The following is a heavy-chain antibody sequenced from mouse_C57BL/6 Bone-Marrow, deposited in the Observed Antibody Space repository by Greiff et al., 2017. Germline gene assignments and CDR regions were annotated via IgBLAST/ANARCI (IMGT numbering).Heavy chain of an antibody. D-gene: IGHD4-1*01. CDR3: AREWGLTSYAMDY. CDR2: ISDGGSYT. CDR1: GFTFSSYA. V-gene: IGHV5-4*01. Sequence: EVMLVESGGGLVKPGGSLKLSCAASGFTFSSYAMSWVRQTPEKRLEWVATISDGGSYTYYPDKVKGRFTISRDNAKNNLYLQMSHLKSEDTAMYYCAREWGLTSYAMDYWGQGTSVTVSS. J-gene: IGHJ4*01.